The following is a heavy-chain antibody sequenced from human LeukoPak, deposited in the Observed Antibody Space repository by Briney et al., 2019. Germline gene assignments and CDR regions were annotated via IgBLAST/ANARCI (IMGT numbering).Heavy chain of an antibody. Sequence: SETLSLTCAVYGGSFSGYYWSWIRQPPGKGLEWIGEINHSGSTNYNPSLKSRVTISVDTSKNQFSLKLTSVTAADTAVYYCARYGGSGWVIDNWGQGTLVTVSS. J-gene: IGHJ4*02. CDR3: ARYGGSGWVIDN. CDR1: GGSFSGYY. CDR2: INHSGST. V-gene: IGHV4-34*01. D-gene: IGHD6-19*01.